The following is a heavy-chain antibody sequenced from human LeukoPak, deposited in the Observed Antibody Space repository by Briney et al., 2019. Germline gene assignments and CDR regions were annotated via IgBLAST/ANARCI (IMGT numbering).Heavy chain of an antibody. Sequence: GGSLRLSCAASGFTFSSYGMSWVRQAPGKGLEWVSAISGSGGSTYYADSVKGRFTISRDNSKNTLYLQMNSLRAEDTAVYYCAKLLLWFGELLPNFDHWGQGTLVTVSS. D-gene: IGHD3-10*01. J-gene: IGHJ4*02. CDR3: AKLLLWFGELLPNFDH. CDR1: GFTFSSYG. CDR2: ISGSGGST. V-gene: IGHV3-23*01.